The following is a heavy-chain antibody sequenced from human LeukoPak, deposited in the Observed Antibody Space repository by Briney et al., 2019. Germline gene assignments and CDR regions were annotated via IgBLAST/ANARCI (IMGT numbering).Heavy chain of an antibody. CDR2: IYYSGST. Sequence: SETLSLTCTVSGGSISSSSYYWGWIRQPPGKGLEWIGGIYYSGSTYYNPSLKSRVTISVDTSKNQFSLKLSSVTAADTAVYYCATYYTNYDFWSGYYRGGYYFDYWGQGTLVTVSS. J-gene: IGHJ4*02. V-gene: IGHV4-39*01. CDR3: ATYYTNYDFWSGYYRGGYYFDY. D-gene: IGHD3-3*01. CDR1: GGSISSSSYY.